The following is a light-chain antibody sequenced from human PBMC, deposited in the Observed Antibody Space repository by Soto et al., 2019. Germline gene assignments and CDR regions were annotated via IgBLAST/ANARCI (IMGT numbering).Light chain of an antibody. CDR2: GAS. CDR1: QSVSSNY. J-gene: IGKJ1*01. Sequence: EIVLTQSPGTLSLSPGERATLSCRASQSVSSNYLAWYQKEPGQAPRLLIYGASSRATGIPDRFSGSGFGTDFSLTISRLEPEDFAVYYCQQYVTSSVTFGQGTKVDIK. V-gene: IGKV3-20*01. CDR3: QQYVTSSVT.